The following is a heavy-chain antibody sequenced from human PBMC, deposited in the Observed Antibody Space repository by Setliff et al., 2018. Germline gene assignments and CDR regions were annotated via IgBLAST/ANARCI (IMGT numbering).Heavy chain of an antibody. D-gene: IGHD2-2*01. Sequence: GGSLRLSCAASGFTFSSYAMSWVRQAPGKGLEWVSASSGSGGSTYYADSVKGRFTISRDNSKNTLYLQMNSLRAEDTAVYYCAVLVVVTYGMDVWGQGTTVTVSS. J-gene: IGHJ6*02. CDR2: SSGSGGST. CDR3: AVLVVVTYGMDV. CDR1: GFTFSSYA. V-gene: IGHV3-23*01.